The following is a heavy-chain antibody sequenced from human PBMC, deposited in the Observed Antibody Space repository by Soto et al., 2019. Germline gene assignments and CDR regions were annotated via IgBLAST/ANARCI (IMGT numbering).Heavy chain of an antibody. D-gene: IGHD1-1*01. Sequence: GSLRLSCAASGFSFSNVWMNWVRQAPGKGLEWVGRIKGKNDNGATDYVAPVKGRFTISRDDSMSTLYLQMNSLNTEDTAVYYCVYNMDVWGQGTTVTVS. CDR1: GFSFSNVW. V-gene: IGHV3-15*07. CDR3: VYNMDV. J-gene: IGHJ6*02. CDR2: IKGKNDNGAT.